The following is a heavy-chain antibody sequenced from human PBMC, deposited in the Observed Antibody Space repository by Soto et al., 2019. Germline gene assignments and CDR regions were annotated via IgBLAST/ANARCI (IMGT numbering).Heavy chain of an antibody. CDR2: IYYSGST. CDR3: ARWIAVAGTFDY. J-gene: IGHJ4*02. Sequence: SETPSLTCTVSGGSISSYYWSWIRQPPGKGLEWIGYIYYSGSTNYNPSLKSRVTISVDTSKNQFSLKLSSVTAADTAVYYCARWIAVAGTFDYWGQGTLVTVSS. D-gene: IGHD6-19*01. CDR1: GGSISSYY. V-gene: IGHV4-59*08.